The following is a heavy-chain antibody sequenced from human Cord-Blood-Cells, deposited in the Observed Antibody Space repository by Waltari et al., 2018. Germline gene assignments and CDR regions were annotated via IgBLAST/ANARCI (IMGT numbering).Heavy chain of an antibody. CDR2: ISYDGSNK. V-gene: IGHV3-30*04. D-gene: IGHD2-2*01. CDR1: GFTFSSYA. J-gene: IGHJ4*02. CDR3: ARDPCSSTSCYYFDY. Sequence: QVQLVESGEDVVQPGRSLRPSCAASGFTFSSYAMHWFRQAPGKGLEWVTVISYDGSNKYYADSVKGRFTISRDNSKNTLYLQMNSLRAEDTAVYYCARDPCSSTSCYYFDYWGQGTLVTVSS.